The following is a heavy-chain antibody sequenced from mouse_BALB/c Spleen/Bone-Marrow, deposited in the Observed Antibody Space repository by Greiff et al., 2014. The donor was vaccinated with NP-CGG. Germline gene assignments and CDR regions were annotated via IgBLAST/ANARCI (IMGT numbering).Heavy chain of an antibody. V-gene: IGHV1-14*01. Sequence: VQLKESGPELVKPGASVKMSCKASGYSFTSFILHWVKMRPGQGLEWIGYINPYNDGTKYNEKFKGKAILTSDKSSSSANMELSSLTSEDSAVYYCARAMIYYYAMDYWGQGTSGTVSS. CDR3: ARAMIYYYAMDY. CDR1: GYSFTSFI. J-gene: IGHJ4*01. CDR2: INPYNDGT. D-gene: IGHD2-4*01.